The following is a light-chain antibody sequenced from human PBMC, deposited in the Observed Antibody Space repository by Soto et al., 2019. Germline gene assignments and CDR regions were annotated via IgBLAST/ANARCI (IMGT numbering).Light chain of an antibody. CDR3: LQDYSSPIT. CDR1: QGISNY. V-gene: IGKV1-27*01. CDR2: SAS. Sequence: DIQMTQSPSSLSASVGDRVTITCRASQGISNYLAWYQQKPGKVPKLLIYSASTLQSGVPSRFSGSGSGTDFTLTISSLEPEDVATYYCLQDYSSPITFGQGTRLDIK. J-gene: IGKJ5*01.